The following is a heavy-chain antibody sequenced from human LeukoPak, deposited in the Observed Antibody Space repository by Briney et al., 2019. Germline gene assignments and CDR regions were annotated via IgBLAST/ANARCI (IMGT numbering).Heavy chain of an antibody. CDR3: AGGPYCSGGTCYSQYFDY. J-gene: IGHJ4*02. D-gene: IGHD2-15*01. CDR1: GYTFTSYG. Sequence: GASVKVSCKASGYTFTSYGVSWVRQAPGQGLEWLGWISTYNGDTNYAQKVQGRVTMTTDTSTSTAYMDLRSLRSDDTAVYYCAGGPYCSGGTCYSQYFDYWGQGTLVTVSS. V-gene: IGHV1-18*01. CDR2: ISTYNGDT.